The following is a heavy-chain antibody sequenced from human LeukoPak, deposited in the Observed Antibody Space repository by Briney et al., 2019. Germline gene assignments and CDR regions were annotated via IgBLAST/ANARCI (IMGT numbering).Heavy chain of an antibody. V-gene: IGHV4-61*05. CDR1: GGSISSSNHY. CDR2: IYYSGST. CDR3: AGASNSGRQSYYYYYYMDV. Sequence: SETLSLTCNVSGGSISSSNHYWAWIRQPPGKGLEWIGYIYYSGSTNYNPSLKSRVTISVDTSKNQFSLKLSSVTAADTAVYYCAGASNSGRQSYYYYYYMDVWGKGTTVTISS. D-gene: IGHD3-10*01. J-gene: IGHJ6*03.